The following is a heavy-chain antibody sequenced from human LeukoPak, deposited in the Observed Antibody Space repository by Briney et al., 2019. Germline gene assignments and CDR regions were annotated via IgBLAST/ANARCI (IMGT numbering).Heavy chain of an antibody. CDR2: INHSGST. D-gene: IGHD2-2*01. Sequence: SETLSLTCAVYGGSFSGYYWSWIRQPPGKGLEWIGEINHSGSTNYNPSLKSRVTISVDTSKNQFSLKLSSVTAADTAVYYCASPGCSSTSCSLGYYYGMDVWGQGTTVTVS. J-gene: IGHJ6*02. CDR3: ASPGCSSTSCSLGYYYGMDV. CDR1: GGSFSGYY. V-gene: IGHV4-34*01.